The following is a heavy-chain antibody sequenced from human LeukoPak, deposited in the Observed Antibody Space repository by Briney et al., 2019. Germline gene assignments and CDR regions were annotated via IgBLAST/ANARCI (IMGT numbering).Heavy chain of an antibody. CDR2: ISSSGSTI. D-gene: IGHD2-15*01. V-gene: IGHV3-48*03. Sequence: GGSLRLSCAASGFTFSSYEMNWVRQAPGKGLEWVSYISSSGSTIYYADSVKGRFTISRDNAKNSLYLQMNSLRAEDTAVYYCASGYWSGGSCYAGEPNFDYWAQRPLVTVP. CDR1: GFTFSSYE. J-gene: IGHJ4*02. CDR3: ASGYWSGGSCYAGEPNFDY.